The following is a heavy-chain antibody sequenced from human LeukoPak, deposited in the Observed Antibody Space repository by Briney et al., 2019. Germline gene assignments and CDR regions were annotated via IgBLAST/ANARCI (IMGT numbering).Heavy chain of an antibody. V-gene: IGHV3-21*01. CDR3: AREGDGALTYDY. Sequence: GGSLRLSCAASGFTFSSYSMNWVRQAPGKGLEWVSSISSSSSYIYYADSVEGRFTISRDNAKNSLYLQMNGLRAEDTAVYYCAREGDGALTYDYWGQGTLVTVSS. CDR1: GFTFSSYS. D-gene: IGHD1-14*01. J-gene: IGHJ4*02. CDR2: ISSSSSYI.